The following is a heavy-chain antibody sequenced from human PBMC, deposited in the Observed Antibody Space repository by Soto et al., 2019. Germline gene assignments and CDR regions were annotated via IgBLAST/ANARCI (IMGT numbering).Heavy chain of an antibody. CDR2: INPNSGGT. V-gene: IGHV1-2*04. CDR1: GYTFTGYY. CDR3: ARASYYDFWSGSFNWLDP. D-gene: IGHD3-3*01. J-gene: IGHJ5*02. Sequence: ASVKVSCKASGYTFTGYYMHWVRQAPGQGLEWMGWINPNSGGTNYAQKFQGWVTMTRDTSISTAYMELSRLRSDDTAVYYCARASYYDFWSGSFNWLDPWGQGTLVTVSS.